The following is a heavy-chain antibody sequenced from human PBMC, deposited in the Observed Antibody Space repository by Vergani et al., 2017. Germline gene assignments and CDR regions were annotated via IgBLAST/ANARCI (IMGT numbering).Heavy chain of an antibody. CDR3: ARGEWELPDY. D-gene: IGHD1-26*01. CDR1: GGSFSGYY. J-gene: IGHJ4*02. Sequence: QVQLQQLGAGLLKPSETLSLTCAVYGGSFSGYYWSWIRQPPGKGLEWIGEINHSGSTNYNPSLKSRVTISVDTSKNQFSLKLSSVTAADTAVYYCARGEWELPDYWGQGTLVTVSS. CDR2: INHSGST. V-gene: IGHV4-34*01.